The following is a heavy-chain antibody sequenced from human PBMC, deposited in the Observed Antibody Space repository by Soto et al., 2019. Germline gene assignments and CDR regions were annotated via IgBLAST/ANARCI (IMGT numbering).Heavy chain of an antibody. Sequence: QVQLVQSGAEVRQPASSVKVSCKTSGDTFSSYAITWVRQAPGQGLEWMGGIVPIVDTSTYAQKFQGRVTITADESTSTVYMELSSLRSDDTAVYYCVRVVAIPGSPDNWGQGTLVTASS. CDR2: IVPIVDTS. CDR3: VRVVAIPGSPDN. J-gene: IGHJ4*02. CDR1: GDTFSSYA. V-gene: IGHV1-69*12. D-gene: IGHD2-15*01.